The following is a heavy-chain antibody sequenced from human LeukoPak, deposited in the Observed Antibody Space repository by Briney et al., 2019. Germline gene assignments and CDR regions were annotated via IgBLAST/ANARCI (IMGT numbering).Heavy chain of an antibody. J-gene: IGHJ4*02. CDR2: INPNSGGT. V-gene: IGHV1-2*02. CDR1: GYSFAAYY. D-gene: IGHD6-19*01. CDR3: AKGTGSGWQGPTYYFDY. Sequence: GASVKVSCKASGYSFAAYYMHWVRQAPGQGLEWMGWINPNSGGTNYAQKFQGRVTMTRDTSISTAYMELSRLRSDDTAVYYCAKGTGSGWQGPTYYFDYWGQGTLVTVSS.